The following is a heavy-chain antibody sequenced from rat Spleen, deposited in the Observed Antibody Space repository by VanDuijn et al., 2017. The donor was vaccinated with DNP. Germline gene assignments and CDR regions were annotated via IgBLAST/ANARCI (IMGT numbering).Heavy chain of an antibody. CDR3: TTLNFYASLAEYFDY. J-gene: IGHJ2*01. Sequence: EVQLVESGGGLVQPGRSLKLSCAASGFTFRNYDMAWVRQAPTKGLEWVASISSSGGTIYYRDSVKGRFTISRDNAKSTLYLQMDSLRSEDTATYYCTTLNFYASLAEYFDYWGQGVMVTVSS. CDR2: ISSSGGTI. D-gene: IGHD1-12*01. CDR1: GFTFRNYD. V-gene: IGHV5-27*01.